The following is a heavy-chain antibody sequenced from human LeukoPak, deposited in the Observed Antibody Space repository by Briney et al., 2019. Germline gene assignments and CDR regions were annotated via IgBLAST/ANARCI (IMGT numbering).Heavy chain of an antibody. Sequence: GGSLRLSCAASGFTFSSYWMSWVRQAPGKGLEWVANIKQDGSEKYYVDSVKGRFTISRDNAKNSLYLQMNSLRAEDTAVYYCARAGYSSSPPYYYYMDVWGKGTTVTVSS. J-gene: IGHJ6*03. V-gene: IGHV3-7*01. CDR3: ARAGYSSSPPYYYYMDV. CDR2: IKQDGSEK. D-gene: IGHD6-6*01. CDR1: GFTFSSYW.